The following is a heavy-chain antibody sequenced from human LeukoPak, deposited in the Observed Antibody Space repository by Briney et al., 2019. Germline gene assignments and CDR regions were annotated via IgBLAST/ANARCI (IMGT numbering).Heavy chain of an antibody. CDR3: ASQQWLLSDFDY. Sequence: GGSLRLSCAASGFTFGSYWMSWVRQAPGKGLEWVANIKQDGSDKYYVDSVKGRFTISRDNAKNSLYLQMNSLRAEDTAVYYCASQQWLLSDFDYWGQGTLITVSS. J-gene: IGHJ4*02. CDR2: IKQDGSDK. V-gene: IGHV3-7*01. CDR1: GFTFGSYW. D-gene: IGHD6-19*01.